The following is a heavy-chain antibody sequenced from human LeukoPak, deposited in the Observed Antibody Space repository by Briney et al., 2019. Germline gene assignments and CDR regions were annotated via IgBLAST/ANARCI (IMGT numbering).Heavy chain of an antibody. Sequence: GGSLRLSCAASGFTFSSYGMHWVCQAPGKGLEWVSYISSSGSTIYYADSVKGRFTISRDNAKNSLYLQMNSLRAEDTAVYYCARDFPYYYDSSGYYPGPFDYWGQGTLVTVSS. CDR3: ARDFPYYYDSSGYYPGPFDY. CDR2: ISSSGSTI. J-gene: IGHJ4*02. V-gene: IGHV3-48*04. D-gene: IGHD3-22*01. CDR1: GFTFSSYG.